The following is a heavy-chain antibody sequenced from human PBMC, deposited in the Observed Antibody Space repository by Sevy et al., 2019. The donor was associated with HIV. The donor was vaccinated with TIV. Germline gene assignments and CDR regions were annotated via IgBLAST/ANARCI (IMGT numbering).Heavy chain of an antibody. CDR3: AGENAWGRGYS. CDR1: GGSITSLY. V-gene: IGHV4-59*08. J-gene: IGHJ4*02. D-gene: IGHD1-26*01. Sequence: SETLSLTCTVSGGSITSLYWNWIRQPPGKGLEWIANIYYNGHINYNPSLKSRVTLSLDTSKNQYSLRLSSVTAADAAMYYCAGENAWGRGYSWGQGTLVTVSS. CDR2: IYYNGHI.